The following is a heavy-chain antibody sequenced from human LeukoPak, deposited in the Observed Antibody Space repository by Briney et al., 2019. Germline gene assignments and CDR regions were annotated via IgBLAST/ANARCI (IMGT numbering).Heavy chain of an antibody. Sequence: PGGSLRLSCAASGFTFSSYATSWVRQAPGKGLEWVSAISGSGGSTYYADSVKGRFTISRDNSKNTLYLQMNSLRAEDTAVYYCAKDRAQSSSWYSKYFQHWGQGTLVTVSS. CDR2: ISGSGGST. V-gene: IGHV3-23*01. J-gene: IGHJ1*01. CDR3: AKDRAQSSSWYSKYFQH. D-gene: IGHD6-13*01. CDR1: GFTFSSYA.